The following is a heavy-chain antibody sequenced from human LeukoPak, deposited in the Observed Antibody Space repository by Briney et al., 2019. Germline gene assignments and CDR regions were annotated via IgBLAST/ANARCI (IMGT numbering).Heavy chain of an antibody. J-gene: IGHJ1*01. V-gene: IGHV3-23*01. Sequence: GGSLRLSCAASGFTFSSYAMTWVRQAPGKGLEWVSAISGSGGSTYYADSVKGRFTISRDNSKNTLYLQMNSLRAEDTAVYYCAKDPSGSSYQHWGQGTLVTVSS. CDR2: ISGSGGST. CDR3: AKDPSGSSYQH. D-gene: IGHD3-10*01. CDR1: GFTFSSYA.